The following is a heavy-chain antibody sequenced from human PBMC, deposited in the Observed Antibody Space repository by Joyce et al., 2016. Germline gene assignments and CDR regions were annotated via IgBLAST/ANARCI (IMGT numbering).Heavy chain of an antibody. V-gene: IGHV4-34*01. Sequence: VQLQEWGAGLLKPSETLSLTCAVYGDTLSGYYWSWVRQPPGEGLEWIGEINYSGTTNYNPSLKSRVSISLDKSRKQLFVNMRSVTAADTAVYYCARGRRYFETWGRGTMVTVSS. CDR1: GDTLSGYY. D-gene: IGHD1-1*01. J-gene: IGHJ3*02. CDR3: ARGRRYFET. CDR2: INYSGTT.